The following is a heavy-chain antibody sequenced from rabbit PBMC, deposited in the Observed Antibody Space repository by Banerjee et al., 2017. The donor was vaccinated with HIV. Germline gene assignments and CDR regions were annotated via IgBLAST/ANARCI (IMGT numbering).Heavy chain of an antibody. D-gene: IGHD4-1*01. CDR2: IYAGSCST. CDR3: ARDLAGVIGWNFGW. CDR1: GIDLMSIAM. Sequence: QVQLKETGGGLVQPGGSLTLSCKASGIDLMSIAMSWVRQAPGKGLEWIGCIYAGSCSTYYATWAKGRFTFSKTSSTTVTLQMTSLTAADTATYFCARDLAGVIGWNFGWWVPGTLVTVS. J-gene: IGHJ4*01. V-gene: IGHV1S45*01.